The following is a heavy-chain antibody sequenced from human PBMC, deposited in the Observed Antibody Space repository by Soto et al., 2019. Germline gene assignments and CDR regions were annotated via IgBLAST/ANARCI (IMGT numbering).Heavy chain of an antibody. Sequence: PSETLSLTCTVSGGSITSYYWTWIRQPPGRGPEWIGYIYHSGSTNYNPSLKSRVTISVDTSMNQFSLKLNSVTAADTAVYYCARARRSQYYYYGMDVWGPRTTVTVSS. CDR3: ARARRSQYYYYGMDV. CDR1: GGSITSYY. CDR2: IYHSGST. V-gene: IGHV4-59*01. J-gene: IGHJ6*02.